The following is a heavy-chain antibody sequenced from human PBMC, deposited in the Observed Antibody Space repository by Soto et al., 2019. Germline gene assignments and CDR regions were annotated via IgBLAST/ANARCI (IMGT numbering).Heavy chain of an antibody. J-gene: IGHJ6*04. D-gene: IGHD3-16*01. CDR1: GFTFSSYA. V-gene: IGHV3-30-3*01. CDR3: GREDFFGRGGYGTDV. CDR2: ISYDGSNK. Sequence: GGSLRLSCAASGFTFSSYAMHWVRQAPGKGLEWVAVISYDGSNKYYADSVKGRFTIPRDNSKNTLYLQMNSLRAEDTAVYYFGREDFFGRGGYGTDVWGKGTTVTVSS.